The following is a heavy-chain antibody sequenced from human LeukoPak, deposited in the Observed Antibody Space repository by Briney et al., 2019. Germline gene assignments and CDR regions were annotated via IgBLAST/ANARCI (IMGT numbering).Heavy chain of an antibody. Sequence: SETLSLTCTVSGGSISSSSYYWGWIRQPPGKELEWIRSIYYSGSTYYNPSLKSRVTISVDTSKNQFSLKLSSVTAADTAVYYCARSAYSYGEQDAFDIWGQGTMVTVSS. CDR2: IYYSGST. V-gene: IGHV4-39*01. CDR1: GGSISSSSYY. D-gene: IGHD5-18*01. J-gene: IGHJ3*02. CDR3: ARSAYSYGEQDAFDI.